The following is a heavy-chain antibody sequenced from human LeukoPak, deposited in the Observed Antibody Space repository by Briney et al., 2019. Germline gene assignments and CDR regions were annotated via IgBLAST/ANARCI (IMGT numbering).Heavy chain of an antibody. J-gene: IGHJ4*02. Sequence: SETLSLTCTVSGGSISSYSWSWIRQPPGKGLEWIGSIYYSGSTNYNPSLKSRVTISVDTSKNQFSLKLSSVTAADTAVYYCARSAYYYDSSGYYANDYWGQGTLVTVSS. CDR1: GGSISSYS. CDR3: ARSAYYYDSSGYYANDY. D-gene: IGHD3-22*01. CDR2: IYYSGST. V-gene: IGHV4-59*01.